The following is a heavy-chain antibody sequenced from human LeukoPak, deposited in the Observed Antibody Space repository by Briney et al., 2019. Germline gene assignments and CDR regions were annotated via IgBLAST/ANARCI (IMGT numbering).Heavy chain of an antibody. Sequence: SQTLSLTCTVSGGSISSGGYYWSWIRQHPGKGLEWIGYIYYSGSTYYNPSLKSRVTISVDTSKNQFSLKLSSVTAADTAVYYCARFSAWGGYLGLNYWGQGTLVTVSS. D-gene: IGHD3-3*01. J-gene: IGHJ4*02. V-gene: IGHV4-31*03. CDR1: GGSISSGGYY. CDR2: IYYSGST. CDR3: ARFSAWGGYLGLNY.